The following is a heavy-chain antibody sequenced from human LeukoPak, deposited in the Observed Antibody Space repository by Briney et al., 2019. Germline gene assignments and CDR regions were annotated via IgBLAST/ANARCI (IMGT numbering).Heavy chain of an antibody. CDR3: ARHRVLRYFDWDIDY. CDR2: INHSGST. D-gene: IGHD3-9*01. V-gene: IGHV4-34*01. CDR1: GGSFSGYY. Sequence: SETLSLTCAVYGGSFSGYYWSWIRQPPGKGLEWIGEINHSGSTNYNPSLKSRVTISVDTSKNQFSLKLSSVTAADTAVYYCARHRVLRYFDWDIDYWGQGTLVTVSS. J-gene: IGHJ4*02.